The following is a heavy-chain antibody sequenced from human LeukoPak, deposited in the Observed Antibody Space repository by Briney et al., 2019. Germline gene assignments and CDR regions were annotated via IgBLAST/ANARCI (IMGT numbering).Heavy chain of an antibody. D-gene: IGHD6-19*01. J-gene: IGHJ4*02. CDR3: VRNLAVAGTCFDS. CDR2: IKQDGSDR. CDR1: GFTFRNYW. V-gene: IGHV3-7*03. Sequence: GGSLRLSCAASGFTFRNYWMSWVRQAPGTGLEWVANIKQDGSDRNYVTSVRGRFTISRDNAESSLYLQMNSLRVEDTVVYYCVRNLAVAGTCFDSWGQGTLVTVSS.